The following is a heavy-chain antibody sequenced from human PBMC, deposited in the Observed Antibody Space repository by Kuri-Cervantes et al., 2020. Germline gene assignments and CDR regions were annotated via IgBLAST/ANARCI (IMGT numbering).Heavy chain of an antibody. V-gene: IGHV4-59*01. CDR3: ARDRGGWSTYYYYYYYGMDV. J-gene: IGHJ6*02. CDR1: GGSISSYY. D-gene: IGHD3-10*01. CDR2: IYYSGST. Sequence: GSLRLSCAVYGGSISSYYWSWIRQPPGKGLEWIGYIYYSGSTNYNPSLKSRVTISVDTSKNQFSLKLSSVTAADTAVYYCARDRGGWSTYYYYYYYGMDVWGQGTTVTVSS.